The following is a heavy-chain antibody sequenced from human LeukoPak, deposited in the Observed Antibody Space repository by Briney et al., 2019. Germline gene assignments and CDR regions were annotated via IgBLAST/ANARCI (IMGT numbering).Heavy chain of an antibody. Sequence: SETLSLTCTVSGGSISSYYWSWIRQPPGKGLEWIGYIYYSGSTNYNPSLKSRVTISVDTSKNQFSLKLSSVTAADTAVYYCARGGLGEYPSYFDYWGQGTLVTVSP. V-gene: IGHV4-59*12. J-gene: IGHJ4*02. CDR2: IYYSGST. CDR3: ARGGLGEYPSYFDY. CDR1: GGSISSYY. D-gene: IGHD3-10*01.